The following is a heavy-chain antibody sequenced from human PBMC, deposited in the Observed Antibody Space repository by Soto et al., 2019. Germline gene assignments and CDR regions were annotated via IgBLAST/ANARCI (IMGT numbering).Heavy chain of an antibody. J-gene: IGHJ4*02. Sequence: PGGSLRLSCAASGFTFSSYSMNWVRQAPGKGLEWVSSISSSSSYIYYADSVKGRFTISRDNAKNSLYLQMNSLRAEDTAVYYCAREIPTGYGDYAGYFDYWGQGTLVTVS. V-gene: IGHV3-21*01. CDR2: ISSSSSYI. CDR1: GFTFSSYS. CDR3: AREIPTGYGDYAGYFDY. D-gene: IGHD4-17*01.